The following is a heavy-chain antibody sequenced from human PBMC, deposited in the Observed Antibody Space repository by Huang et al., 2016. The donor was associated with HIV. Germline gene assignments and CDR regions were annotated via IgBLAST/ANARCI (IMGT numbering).Heavy chain of an antibody. V-gene: IGHV4-34*02. D-gene: IGHD3-16*01. J-gene: IGHJ5*01. CDR2: INHAGVT. Sequence: QVQLEQWGAGLLKPSVTLSLTCAVYGGSFSGYFWNWIRQSPGKGLEWIGQINHAGVTDYNPSLKSRATISVDTSKNQFSLRLTSVTAADTAIYYCAREIMISFGGPFDSWGHGNLVTVSS. CDR3: AREIMISFGGPFDS. CDR1: GGSFSGYF.